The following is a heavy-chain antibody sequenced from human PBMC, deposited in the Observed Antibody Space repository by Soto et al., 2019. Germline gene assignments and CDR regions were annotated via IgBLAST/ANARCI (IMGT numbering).Heavy chain of an antibody. D-gene: IGHD3-16*02. CDR1: GYTFTSYA. J-gene: IGHJ2*01. Sequence: GASVQVSCKASGYTFTSYAMHWVRQAPGQRLEWMGWINAGNGNSKYSQKFQGRVTITRDTSASTAYMELSSLRSEDTAVYYCARIGKDYIWGSYRYSNWYFDLWGRGTLVTVSS. V-gene: IGHV1-3*01. CDR3: ARIGKDYIWGSYRYSNWYFDL. CDR2: INAGNGNS.